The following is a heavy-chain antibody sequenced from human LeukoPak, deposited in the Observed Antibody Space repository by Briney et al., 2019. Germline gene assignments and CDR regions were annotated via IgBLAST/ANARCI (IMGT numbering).Heavy chain of an antibody. V-gene: IGHV3-74*01. CDR3: VGDSPEWHQPFDY. CDR1: GFSFSNSW. D-gene: IGHD3-3*01. J-gene: IGHJ4*02. CDR2: INSDGSIT. Sequence: GGSLRLSCTASGFSFSNSWMHWVRQAPGKGLLWVSRINSDGSITTYADSVKGRCTISRDNARNTLYLQMNSLRADDTVVYYCVGDSPEWHQPFDYWGQGTLVTVSS.